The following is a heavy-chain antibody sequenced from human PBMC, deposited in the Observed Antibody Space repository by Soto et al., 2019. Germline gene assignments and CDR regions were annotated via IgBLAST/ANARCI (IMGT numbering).Heavy chain of an antibody. D-gene: IGHD2-15*01. V-gene: IGHV4-31*03. CDR2: IYYSGCT. Sequence: QVQLQESGPGLVKPSQTLSLTCTVSGGSISSGGYYWSWIRQHPGKGLEWIGYIYYSGCTYYNPSLQSRVTISVDTSKNQFSLKLSSVTAADTGVYYCARDSGRQLPPDYWGQGTLVTVSS. CDR1: GGSISSGGYY. CDR3: ARDSGRQLPPDY. J-gene: IGHJ4*02.